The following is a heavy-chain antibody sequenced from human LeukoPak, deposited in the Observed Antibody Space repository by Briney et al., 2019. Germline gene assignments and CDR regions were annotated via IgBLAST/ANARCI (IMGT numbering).Heavy chain of an antibody. D-gene: IGHD6-19*01. J-gene: IGHJ4*02. CDR2: INGDGKDT. V-gene: IGHV3-74*03. CDR1: GFTLSAYW. Sequence: GGSLRLSCAASGFTLSAYWMHWVRQVPGKGLLWVSRINGDGKDTPYADSVKGRFTISRDNAKNMLYLQMNSLRAEDTAVYYCARGSTSGWPDYFDYWGRGTLVTVPS. CDR3: ARGSTSGWPDYFDY.